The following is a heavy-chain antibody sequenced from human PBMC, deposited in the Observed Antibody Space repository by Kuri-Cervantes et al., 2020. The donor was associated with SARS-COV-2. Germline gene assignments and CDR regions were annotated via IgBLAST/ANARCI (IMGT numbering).Heavy chain of an antibody. J-gene: IGHJ6*03. CDR2: IYYSGST. V-gene: IGHV4-59*11. Sequence: SETLSLTCTVSGGSISSHYWSWIRQPPGKGPEWIGYIYYSGSTNYNPSLKSRVTISVDTSKNQFSLKLSSVTAADTAVYYCARGVYDFWSGDLMSYYYYMDVWGKGTTVTVSS. D-gene: IGHD3-3*01. CDR3: ARGVYDFWSGDLMSYYYYMDV. CDR1: GGSISSHY.